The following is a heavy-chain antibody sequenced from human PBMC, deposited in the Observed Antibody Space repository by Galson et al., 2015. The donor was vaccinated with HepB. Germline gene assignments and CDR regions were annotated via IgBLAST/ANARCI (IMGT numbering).Heavy chain of an antibody. CDR2: IWYEGSNK. CDR1: GFTFENYA. V-gene: IGHV3-33*08. CDR3: ARDVALVDIVPTGAFDI. J-gene: IGHJ3*02. Sequence: SLRLSCAASGFTFENYAMHWVRQAPGKGLEWVAVIWYEGSNKKYVDSVKGRFTISRDNSKNTLYLQMNSLSAEDTAVYFFARDVALVDIVPTGAFDIWGQGTIVTVSS. D-gene: IGHD5-12*01.